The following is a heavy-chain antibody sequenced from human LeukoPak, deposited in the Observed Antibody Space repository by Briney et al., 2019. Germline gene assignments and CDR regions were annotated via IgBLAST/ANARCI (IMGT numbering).Heavy chain of an antibody. Sequence: SETLSLTCSVSGGSISSGGYYWSWIRQHPGKGLEWIGYIYYSGSTYYNPSLKSRVTISVDTSKNQFSLKLSSVTAADTAVYYCARVFWSGYSTIDYWGQGTLVTVSS. J-gene: IGHJ4*02. CDR1: GGSISSGGYY. D-gene: IGHD3-3*01. V-gene: IGHV4-31*03. CDR2: IYYSGST. CDR3: ARVFWSGYSTIDY.